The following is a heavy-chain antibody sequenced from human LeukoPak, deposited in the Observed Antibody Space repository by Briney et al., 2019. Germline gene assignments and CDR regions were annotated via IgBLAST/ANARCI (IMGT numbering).Heavy chain of an antibody. V-gene: IGHV4-30-2*01. CDR2: IYHTGST. Sequence: PSETLSLTCTVSGDSISNGGYYWSWIRQPSGKGLEWIGYIYHTGSTYYNPSLKSRVTISVDRSKNHFSLKVSSVTAADTAVYYCARVEREQMGHYYYYYMDVWGKGTTVTVSS. CDR1: GDSISNGGYY. CDR3: ARVEREQMGHYYYYYMDV. J-gene: IGHJ6*03. D-gene: IGHD1/OR15-1a*01.